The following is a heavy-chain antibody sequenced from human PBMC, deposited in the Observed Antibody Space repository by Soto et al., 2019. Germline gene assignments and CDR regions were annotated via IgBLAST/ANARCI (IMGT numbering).Heavy chain of an antibody. CDR3: ARDLGGPDY. Sequence: EVHMEESGGGLVQPGGSLRLSCAASGFSLSPYWMHWVRQVPGRGLEWVARLSSDGFGAAYADSVKGRFFISREIARNHISLQMTSLRADDTAVYFCARDLGGPDYWGRGTSVTVSS. CDR2: LSSDGFGA. V-gene: IGHV3-74*03. CDR1: GFSLSPYW. D-gene: IGHD3-16*01. J-gene: IGHJ4*02.